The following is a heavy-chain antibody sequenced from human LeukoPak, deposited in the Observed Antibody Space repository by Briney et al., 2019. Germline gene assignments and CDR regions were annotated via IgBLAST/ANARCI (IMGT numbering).Heavy chain of an antibody. D-gene: IGHD1-7*01. CDR1: DYTFTNYG. CDR2: ISSYNGNT. J-gene: IGHJ4*02. Sequence: ASVKVSCKASDYTFTNYGISWVRQAPGQGLEWMEWISSYNGNTYYTQKLQGRVTLTTDTSTSTAYMELRSLRSDDTAVYYCATSQNGNYASAYWGQGTLVTVSS. V-gene: IGHV1-18*01. CDR3: ATSQNGNYASAY.